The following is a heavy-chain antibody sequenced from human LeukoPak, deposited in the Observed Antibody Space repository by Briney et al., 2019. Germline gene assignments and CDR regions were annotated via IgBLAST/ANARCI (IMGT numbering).Heavy chain of an antibody. V-gene: IGHV3-23*01. CDR1: GFTFSSYA. J-gene: IGHJ4*02. Sequence: GGSLRLSCAASGFTFSSYAMSWVRQAPGKGLEWVSVISDSGGSTYYADSVKGRFTISRDNSKSTLYLQMNSLRAEDTAVYYCAKNPLAYYYDSSGYLDYWGQGTLVTVSS. CDR2: ISDSGGST. D-gene: IGHD3-22*01. CDR3: AKNPLAYYYDSSGYLDY.